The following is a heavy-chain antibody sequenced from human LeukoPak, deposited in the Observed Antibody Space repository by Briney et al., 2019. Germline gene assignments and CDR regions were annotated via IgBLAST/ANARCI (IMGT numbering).Heavy chain of an antibody. Sequence: QTSETLSLTCTVSGYSISSGYYWGWIRQPPGKGLEWIGSFYDSGNTYYNPSLKSRVTISVHTSKNQFSLKLSSVTAADTAVYYCACLTTADAFDIWGQGTMVTVSS. CDR2: FYDSGNT. CDR1: GYSISSGYY. D-gene: IGHD3-22*01. CDR3: ACLTTADAFDI. J-gene: IGHJ3*02. V-gene: IGHV4-38-2*02.